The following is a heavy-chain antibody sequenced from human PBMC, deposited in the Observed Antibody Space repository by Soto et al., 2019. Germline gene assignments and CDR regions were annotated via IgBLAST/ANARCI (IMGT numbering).Heavy chain of an antibody. CDR3: ARGDYIFNYFDY. J-gene: IGHJ4*02. CDR1: GDSISSGDYY. D-gene: IGHD4-4*01. CDR2: IYYTGSA. Sequence: QVQLQESGPGLVKPSQTLSLTCTVSGDSISSGDYYWSWIRQHPGKGLEWIGYIYYTGSAYYNPSLSSRVSISIETYKTQFSMNLNSVTAADTAVYYCARGDYIFNYFDYWGQGTLVTVSS. V-gene: IGHV4-31*03.